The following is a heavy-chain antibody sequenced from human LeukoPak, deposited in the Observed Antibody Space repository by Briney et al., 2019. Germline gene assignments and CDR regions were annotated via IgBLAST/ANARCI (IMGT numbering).Heavy chain of an antibody. D-gene: IGHD4/OR15-4a*01. V-gene: IGHV3-53*01. CDR3: ARRAGAYSHPYDY. Sequence: QSGGSLRLSCAASGFSVSSNYMSWVRQAPGKGLEWVSVLYSAGSTYYADFVKGRFTISRDNSKNTLYLQMNSLRAEDTAVYYCARRAGAYSHPYDYWGQGTLVTVSS. CDR1: GFSVSSNY. CDR2: LYSAGST. J-gene: IGHJ4*02.